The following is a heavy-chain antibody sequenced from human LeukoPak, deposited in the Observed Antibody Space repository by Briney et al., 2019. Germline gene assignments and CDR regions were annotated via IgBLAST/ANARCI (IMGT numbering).Heavy chain of an antibody. CDR3: ARGGWLYAFDI. D-gene: IGHD6-19*01. J-gene: IGHJ3*02. V-gene: IGHV7-4-1*02. CDR2: INTNTGNP. Sequence: ASVKVSCKASGYTFTSNALGWVRQAPGQGLEWMGWINTNTGNPTYAQGFTGRFVFSLDTSDNTAYLQISSLQAEDTAVYSCARGGWLYAFDIWGQGTMVTVSS. CDR1: GYTFTSNA.